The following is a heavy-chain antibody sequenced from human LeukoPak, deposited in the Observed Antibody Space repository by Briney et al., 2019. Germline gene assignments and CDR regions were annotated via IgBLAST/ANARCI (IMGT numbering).Heavy chain of an antibody. Sequence: PGGSLRLSCEASGFTLSNYAMIWVRQAPGKGLEWVAVISYDGSNKYYADSVKGRFTISRDNSKNTLYLQMNSLRAEDTAVYYCARGVTVTTQDWFDPWGQGTLVTVSS. V-gene: IGHV3-30-3*01. CDR1: GFTLSNYA. CDR2: ISYDGSNK. J-gene: IGHJ5*02. D-gene: IGHD4-17*01. CDR3: ARGVTVTTQDWFDP.